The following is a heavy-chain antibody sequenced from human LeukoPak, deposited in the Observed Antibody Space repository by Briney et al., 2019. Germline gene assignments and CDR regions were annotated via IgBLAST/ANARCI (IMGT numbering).Heavy chain of an antibody. CDR1: GGTFSSYA. D-gene: IGHD3-10*01. V-gene: IGHV1-69*13. CDR3: ARDLGGSGSYYNYFDY. CDR2: IISIFGTA. Sequence: SVKVSCKASGGTFSSYAISWVRQAPGQGLEWMGGIISIFGTANYAQKFQGRVTITADESTSTAYMELSSLRSEDTAVYYCARDLGGSGSYYNYFDYWGQGTLVTVSS. J-gene: IGHJ4*02.